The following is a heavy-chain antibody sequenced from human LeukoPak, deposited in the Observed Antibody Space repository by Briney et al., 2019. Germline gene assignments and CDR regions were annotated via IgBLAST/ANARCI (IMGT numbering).Heavy chain of an antibody. V-gene: IGHV4-31*03. CDR3: AREGVMVRVFDY. Sequence: PSETLSLTCTVSGDSISSGGYYWSWIRQHPGKGLEWIGYIFYSGSTYYNPSLKSRVTISVDTSKNQFSLKLSSVTAADTAVYYCAREGVMVRVFDYWGQGTLVTVSS. D-gene: IGHD3-10*01. J-gene: IGHJ4*02. CDR2: IFYSGST. CDR1: GDSISSGGYY.